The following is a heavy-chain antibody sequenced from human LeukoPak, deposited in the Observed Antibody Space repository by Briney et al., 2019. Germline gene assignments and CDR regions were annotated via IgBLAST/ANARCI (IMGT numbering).Heavy chain of an antibody. J-gene: IGHJ6*02. CDR1: GFTVSSNY. V-gene: IGHV3-53*04. CDR2: IYSAGNT. D-gene: IGHD3-22*01. CDR3: AKDNYYDTEVYYYGMDV. Sequence: PGGSLRLSCAASGFTVSSNYMSWVRQAPGKGLEWVSFIYSAGNTYYADFVKGRFTISRHTSKNTLYLQMNSLRAEDTAVYYCAKDNYYDTEVYYYGMDVWGQGTTVTVSS.